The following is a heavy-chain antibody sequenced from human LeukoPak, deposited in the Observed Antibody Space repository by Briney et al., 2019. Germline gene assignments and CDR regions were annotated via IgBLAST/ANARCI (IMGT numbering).Heavy chain of an antibody. CDR2: IYPDDSNT. J-gene: IGHJ5*02. CDR1: GYSFTTHW. Sequence: HGESLKISCKGSGYSFTTHWIGWVRQMPGKGLEWMGIIYPDDSNTRYSPSFQGQVTLSADKSINTAYLQWSSLRASDTAMYYCARLEEDLTLGVAGYWFVPWGQGTLVTVSS. CDR3: ARLEEDLTLGVAGYWFVP. V-gene: IGHV5-51*01. D-gene: IGHD3-16*01.